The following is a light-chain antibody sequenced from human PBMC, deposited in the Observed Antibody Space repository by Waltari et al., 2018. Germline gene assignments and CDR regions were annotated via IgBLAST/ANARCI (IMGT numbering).Light chain of an antibody. CDR2: DVT. Sequence: QSALTQPRSVSGSPGPSVTIPFTGSSSDVGGYNSVSWYQQHPDQAPKLMIYDVTKRTSGLPDRFSASKSGNTASLTISGLQAEDEADYYCCSYGGSYTYVFGTGTKVTVL. J-gene: IGLJ1*01. V-gene: IGLV2-11*01. CDR3: CSYGGSYTYV. CDR1: SSDVGGYNS.